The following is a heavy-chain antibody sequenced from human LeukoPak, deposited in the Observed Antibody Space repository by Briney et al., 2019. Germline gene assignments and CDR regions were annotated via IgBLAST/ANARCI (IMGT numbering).Heavy chain of an antibody. D-gene: IGHD3-22*01. J-gene: IGHJ3*02. V-gene: IGHV1-69*02. CDR1: GGTFSSYT. Sequence: SVKVSCKASGGTFSSYTISWVRQAPGQGLEWMGRIIPILGIANYAQKFQGRVTITADKSASTAYMELSSLRSEDTAVYYCARAGYYDSSGWHDDAFDIWGQGTMVTVSS. CDR3: ARAGYYDSSGWHDDAFDI. CDR2: IIPILGIA.